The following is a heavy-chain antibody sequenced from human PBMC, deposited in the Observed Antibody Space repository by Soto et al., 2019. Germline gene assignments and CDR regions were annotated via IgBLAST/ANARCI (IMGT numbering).Heavy chain of an antibody. CDR1: GYTFTSYA. D-gene: IGHD2-15*01. Sequence: VASVKVSCNAPGYTFTSYAMHWVRQSPGQRLEWMGWINAGNGNTKYSQKFQGRVTITRDTSASTAYTALSSLRSEGTAVDYCAAARSYRFSFDYWGQGTLVTVSS. J-gene: IGHJ4*02. CDR2: INAGNGNT. V-gene: IGHV1-3*01. CDR3: AAARSYRFSFDY.